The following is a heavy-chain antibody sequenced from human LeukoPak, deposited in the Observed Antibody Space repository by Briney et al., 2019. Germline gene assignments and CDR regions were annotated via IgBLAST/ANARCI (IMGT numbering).Heavy chain of an antibody. CDR1: GFTFSDFY. Sequence: GGSLRLSCAASGFTFSDFYMTWIRQAPGKGLEWVSYISSASTTIYYADSVKGRSSISRDNAKNSLYLHVNSLRAEDTAVYYCARVQSATYHAFDMRGQGTMVTVSS. D-gene: IGHD2-15*01. CDR3: ARVQSATYHAFDM. V-gene: IGHV3-11*04. CDR2: ISSASTTI. J-gene: IGHJ3*02.